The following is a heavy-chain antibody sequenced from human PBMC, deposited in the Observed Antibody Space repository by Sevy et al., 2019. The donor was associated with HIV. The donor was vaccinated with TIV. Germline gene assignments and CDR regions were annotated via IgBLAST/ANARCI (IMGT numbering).Heavy chain of an antibody. V-gene: IGHV1-2*06. D-gene: IGHD2-2*03. CDR1: GYTFTGYY. CDR2: INPNSGGT. CDR3: ARVGYCSSTSCRPHNFDY. Sequence: ASVKVSCKASGYTFTGYYMHWVRQAPGQGLEWMGRINPNSGGTNYAQKFQGRVTMTRDTSISTAYMELSRLGSDDTAVYYCARVGYCSSTSCRPHNFDYWGQGTLVTVSS. J-gene: IGHJ4*02.